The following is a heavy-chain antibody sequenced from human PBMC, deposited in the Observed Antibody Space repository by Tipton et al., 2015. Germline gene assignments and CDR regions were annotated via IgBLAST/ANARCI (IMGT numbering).Heavy chain of an antibody. D-gene: IGHD6-19*01. V-gene: IGHV3-30*18. J-gene: IGHJ4*02. CDR3: AKDRFSGWHYMDY. CDR1: GFKLDDYG. CDR2: ISYDGSNK. Sequence: SLRLSCGASGFKLDDYGMHWVRQAPGKGLEWVAVISYDGSNKYYADSVKGRFTISRDNSKNTLYLQMNSLRAEDTAVYYCAKDRFSGWHYMDYWGLGTLVTVSS.